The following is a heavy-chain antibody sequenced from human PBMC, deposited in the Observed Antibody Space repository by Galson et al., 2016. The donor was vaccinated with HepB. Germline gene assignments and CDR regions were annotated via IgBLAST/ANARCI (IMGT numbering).Heavy chain of an antibody. CDR1: GDSVSSNFAT. V-gene: IGHV6-1*01. CDR2: TSYRSQWYI. CDR3: AREFVSSFTH. J-gene: IGHJ4*02. Sequence: CAISGDSVSSNFATWNWIRHSPSRGLEWLGRTSYRSQWYIDYAVPVRGRININPDTSKDQFSLQLDSVTPEDTAVYYCAREFVSSFTHWGQGTLLTVSS. D-gene: IGHD6-6*01.